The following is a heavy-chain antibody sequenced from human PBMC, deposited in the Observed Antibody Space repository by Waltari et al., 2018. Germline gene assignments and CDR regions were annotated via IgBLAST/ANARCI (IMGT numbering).Heavy chain of an antibody. CDR2: IYSSGST. CDR1: VASISSSSYY. CDR3: ARHPDILTGYYTFDY. D-gene: IGHD3-9*01. V-gene: IGHV4-39*07. J-gene: IGHJ4*02. Sequence: QLQLQESGPGLVKPSETLSLTCTVSVASISSSSYYWGWIRQPPGKGLEWIGSIYSSGSTYYNPSLKSRVTISVDTSKNQFSLKLSSVTAADTAVYYCARHPDILTGYYTFDYWGQGTLVTVSS.